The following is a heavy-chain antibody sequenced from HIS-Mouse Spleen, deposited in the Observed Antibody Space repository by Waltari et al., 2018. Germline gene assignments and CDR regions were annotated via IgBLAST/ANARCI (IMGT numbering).Heavy chain of an antibody. D-gene: IGHD6-19*01. CDR1: GFCLSTTGIC. CDR2: IDWDDDK. CDR3: ARIAEGYTSGWYAFDY. J-gene: IGHJ4*02. Sequence: QVTLRESGPALVKPTQTLPLTCPFSGFCLSTTGICGSWILLPPGKALEWLARIDWDDDKNYSTSLKTRLTISKDTSKNQVVLTMTNMDPVDTATYYCARIAEGYTSGWYAFDYWGQGTLVTVSS. V-gene: IGHV2-70*15.